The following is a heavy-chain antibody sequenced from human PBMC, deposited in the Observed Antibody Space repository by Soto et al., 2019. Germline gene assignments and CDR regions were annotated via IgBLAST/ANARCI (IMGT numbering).Heavy chain of an antibody. Sequence: PSETLSLTCTVSGGSISSYYWSWIRQPPGKGLEWIGYIYYSGSTNYNPSLKSRVTISVDTSKNQFSLKLSSVTAADTAVYYCARSDYDFWTNFEYWGQGTLVTVSS. J-gene: IGHJ4*02. CDR1: GGSISSYY. V-gene: IGHV4-59*01. D-gene: IGHD3-3*01. CDR2: IYYSGST. CDR3: ARSDYDFWTNFEY.